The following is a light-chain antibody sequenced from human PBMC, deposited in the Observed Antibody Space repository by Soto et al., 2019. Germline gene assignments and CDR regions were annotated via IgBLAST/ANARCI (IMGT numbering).Light chain of an antibody. CDR1: QSVSSY. CDR3: QQRYRIPRIS. CDR2: AAS. Sequence: DIQMTQSPSSLSASVGDRVTITCRASQSVSSYLNWYQQKPGKAPNLLIYAASSLQSGVPSRFSGRRSGTDFSLTISRLQNEDFGTYYCQQRYRIPRISSGQGTKLEIK. V-gene: IGKV1-39*01. J-gene: IGKJ2*01.